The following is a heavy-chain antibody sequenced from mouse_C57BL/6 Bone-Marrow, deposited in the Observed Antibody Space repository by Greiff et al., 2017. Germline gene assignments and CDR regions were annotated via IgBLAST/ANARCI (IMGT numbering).Heavy chain of an antibody. CDR2: IYPGSGNT. V-gene: IGHV1-76*01. J-gene: IGHJ1*03. CDR1: GYTFTDYY. CDR3: ARTPLLCWYVDG. D-gene: IGHD2-1*01. Sequence: QVQLQQSGAELVRPGASVKLSCKASGYTFTDYYINWVKQRPGQGLEWIARIYPGSGNTYYNEKFKGKATLTAEKSSSTAYMQLSSLTSEDSAVYFCARTPLLCWYVDGWGTGTTVTVSS.